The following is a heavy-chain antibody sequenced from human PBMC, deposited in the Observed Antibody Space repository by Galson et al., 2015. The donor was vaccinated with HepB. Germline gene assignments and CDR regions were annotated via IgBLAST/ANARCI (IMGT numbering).Heavy chain of an antibody. Sequence: SVKVSCKASGYTFTSYAMHWVRQAPGQRLEWMGWINAGNGNTKYSQKFQGRVTITRDTSASTAYMELSSLRSEDTAVYYCARERTYYYDSSGYSQGWGYWGQGTLVTVSS. CDR1: GYTFTSYA. CDR3: ARERTYYYDSSGYSQGWGY. CDR2: INAGNGNT. J-gene: IGHJ4*02. V-gene: IGHV1-3*01. D-gene: IGHD3-22*01.